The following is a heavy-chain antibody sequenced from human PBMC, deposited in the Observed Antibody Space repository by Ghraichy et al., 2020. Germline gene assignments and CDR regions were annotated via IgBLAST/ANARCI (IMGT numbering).Heavy chain of an antibody. Sequence: GESLNISCAASGFGFSDYYMDWVRQAPGKGLEWVGRIRKRAYSYTTEYAAAVNGRFIISRDDSKSSMYIQMNSLDTGDTAIYYCARPHTYCWGGAFDVWGQGTTVTVSS. CDR3: ARPHTYCWGGAFDV. CDR2: IRKRAYSYTT. CDR1: GFGFSDYY. V-gene: IGHV3-72*01. J-gene: IGHJ3*01. D-gene: IGHD2-8*02.